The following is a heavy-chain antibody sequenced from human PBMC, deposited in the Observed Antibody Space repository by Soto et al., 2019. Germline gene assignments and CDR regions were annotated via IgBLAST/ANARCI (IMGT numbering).Heavy chain of an antibody. Sequence: GASVKSCKASGGTFSSYAISWVRQAPGQGLEWMGGIIPIFGTTNYAQKFQGRVTITADKSTSTVYMELSSLRSEDTAVYYCARASEAIVGVVVAATPAYYYGMDVWGQGTTVTVSS. CDR3: ARASEAIVGVVVAATPAYYYGMDV. CDR1: GGTFSSYA. D-gene: IGHD2-15*01. V-gene: IGHV1-69*06. J-gene: IGHJ6*02. CDR2: IIPIFGTT.